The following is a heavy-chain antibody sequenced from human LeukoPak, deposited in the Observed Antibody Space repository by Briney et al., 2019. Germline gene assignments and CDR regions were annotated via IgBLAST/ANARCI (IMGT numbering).Heavy chain of an antibody. J-gene: IGHJ4*02. CDR1: GGSFSGYY. CDR3: ARGRPRSVVPTAPFDY. CDR2: INHSGST. D-gene: IGHD2-2*01. V-gene: IGHV4-34*01. Sequence: SETLSLTCAVYGGSFSGYYWSWIRQPPGKRLEWIGEINHSGSTNYNPSLKSRVTISVDTSKNQFSLKLSSVTAADTAVYYCARGRPRSVVPTAPFDYWGQGTLVTVSS.